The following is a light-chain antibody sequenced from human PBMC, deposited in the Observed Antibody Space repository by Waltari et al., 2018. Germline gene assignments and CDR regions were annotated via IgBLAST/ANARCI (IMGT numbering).Light chain of an antibody. V-gene: IGLV2-14*01. CDR3: TSYTTSRTWV. Sequence: QSALTQPASVSGSHGQSITIPCTGTSSDVRASDDVSWYQQKPGQAPQLIIYEVRDRPPGVPNRFSGSKSGYTAFLTISGLQAEDEADYYCTSYTTSRTWVFGGGTKLTVL. J-gene: IGLJ3*02. CDR1: SSDVRASDD. CDR2: EVR.